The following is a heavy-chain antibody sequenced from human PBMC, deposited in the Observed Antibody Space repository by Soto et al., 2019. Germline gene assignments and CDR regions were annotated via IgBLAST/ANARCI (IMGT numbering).Heavy chain of an antibody. CDR1: GGSFSGYS. CDR3: ARGLEIFLYGMDV. Sequence: SETLSLTCAVSGGSFSGYSWSWIRQPPGKGLEWIGEINHSGSTNYKPSLKSRVTISVDTSKNQFSLKLSSVTAADTAVYYCARGLEIFLYGMDVWGQGTTVTVSS. CDR2: INHSGST. V-gene: IGHV4-34*01. D-gene: IGHD1-1*01. J-gene: IGHJ6*02.